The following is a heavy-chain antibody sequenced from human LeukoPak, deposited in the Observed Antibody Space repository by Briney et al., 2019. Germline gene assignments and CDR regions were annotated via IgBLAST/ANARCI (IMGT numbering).Heavy chain of an antibody. D-gene: IGHD6-13*01. CDR2: INPNSGGT. CDR1: GYTFTGCY. Sequence: ASVKVSCKASGYTFTGCYMHWVRQAPGQGLEWMGWINPNSGGTNYAQKFQGRVTMTRDTSISTAYMELSRLRSDDTAVYYCARAAAGTVLAYFDYWGQGTLVTVSS. CDR3: ARAAAGTVLAYFDY. J-gene: IGHJ4*02. V-gene: IGHV1-2*02.